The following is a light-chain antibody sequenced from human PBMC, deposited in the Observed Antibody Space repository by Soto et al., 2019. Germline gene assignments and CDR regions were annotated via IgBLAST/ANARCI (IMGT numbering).Light chain of an antibody. CDR1: SSNIGFNA. V-gene: IGLV1-44*01. J-gene: IGLJ1*01. CDR3: QSYDSTLSARYV. CDR2: GNS. Sequence: QSVLTQPPSASGTPGQRVTLSCSGSSSNIGFNAVNWYQQLPGTAPKLVMHGNSQRPSGVPDRFSASTSGTSASLAITGLQAEDEGDYYCQSYDSTLSARYVFGTGTKVTVL.